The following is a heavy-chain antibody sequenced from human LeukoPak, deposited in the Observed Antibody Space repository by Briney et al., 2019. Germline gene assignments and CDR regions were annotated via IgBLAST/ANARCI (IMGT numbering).Heavy chain of an antibody. V-gene: IGHV4-59*12. CDR3: ARDLAVAGTPTYYYYMDV. Sequence: SETLSLTCTASGGSIAGFYWSWFRQSPGKGLEWIGYMYYSGSTYYNPSLKSRVSLSVDTSKNQFSLKLSSVTAADTAVYYCARDLAVAGTPTYYYYMDVWGKGTTVTVSS. CDR1: GGSIAGFY. D-gene: IGHD6-19*01. CDR2: MYYSGST. J-gene: IGHJ6*03.